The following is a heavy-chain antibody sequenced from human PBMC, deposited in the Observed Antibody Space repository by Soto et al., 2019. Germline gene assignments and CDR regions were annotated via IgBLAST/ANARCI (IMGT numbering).Heavy chain of an antibody. CDR1: GFTFSSYD. D-gene: IGHD6-13*01. V-gene: IGHV3-13*01. CDR3: AREGRGYSSSSRGYYYGMEV. Sequence: PGGSLRLSCAASGFTFSSYDMHWVRQATGKGLEWVSAIGTAGDTYYPGSVKGRFTISRENAKNSLYLQMNSLRAEDTAVYYCAREGRGYSSSSRGYYYGMEVWGQGPTVTVSS. J-gene: IGHJ6*02. CDR2: IGTAGDT.